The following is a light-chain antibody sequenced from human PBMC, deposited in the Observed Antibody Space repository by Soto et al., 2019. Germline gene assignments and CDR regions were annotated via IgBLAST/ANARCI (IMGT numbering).Light chain of an antibody. J-gene: IGKJ1*01. CDR3: QQYNNWLWT. CDR1: QSVNRK. Sequence: IVMTQSPATLSVSPGDRVTLSCRASQSVNRKLAWYQHNPGQAPRLLIYDASTRATGIPVRFSGSGSGTEFTLTISSLQSEDFAVYYCQQYNNWLWTFGQGTKLEIK. CDR2: DAS. V-gene: IGKV3D-15*01.